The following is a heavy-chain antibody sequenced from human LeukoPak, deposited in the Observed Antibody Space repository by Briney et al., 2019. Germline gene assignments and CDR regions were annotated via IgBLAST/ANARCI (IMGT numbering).Heavy chain of an antibody. V-gene: IGHV3-30*18. CDR3: GKDWGGYSSSWRDY. CDR1: GFTFSSYG. J-gene: IGHJ4*02. Sequence: GRSLRLSCAASGFTFSSYGMHWVRQAPGKGLEWVAVISYDGSNKYYADSVKGRFTISRDNSKNTLYLQMNSLRAEDTAVYYLGKDWGGYSSSWRDYWGQGTLVTVSS. CDR2: ISYDGSNK. D-gene: IGHD6-13*01.